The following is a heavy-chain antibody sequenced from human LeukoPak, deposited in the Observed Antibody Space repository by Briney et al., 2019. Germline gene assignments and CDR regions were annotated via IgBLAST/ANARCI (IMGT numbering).Heavy chain of an antibody. V-gene: IGHV1-46*01. CDR1: GYTFTSNY. J-gene: IGHJ4*02. CDR2: IYPRDGST. CDR3: ARDQEGFDY. Sequence: ASVKVSCKASGYTFTSNYIHWVRQAPGQGLEWMGMIYPRDGSTNYAQKFQGRVTVTRDTSTSTVHMELSGLGSEDTAVYYCARDQEGFDYWGQGTLVTVSS.